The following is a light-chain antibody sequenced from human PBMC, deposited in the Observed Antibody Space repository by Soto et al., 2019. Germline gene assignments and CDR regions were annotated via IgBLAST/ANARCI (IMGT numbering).Light chain of an antibody. V-gene: IGKV3-11*01. CDR1: QSVSTY. CDR2: DAS. Sequence: EIGVTHSPSTLAMSKGERATLSCRASQSVSTYLAWYQQRPGQAPRLLIYDASYRATDIPPRFSGSGSGTDFTLTISSLEPEDFAVYYCQQRRSWPPTITFGQGTRLEI. CDR3: QQRRSWPPTIT. J-gene: IGKJ5*01.